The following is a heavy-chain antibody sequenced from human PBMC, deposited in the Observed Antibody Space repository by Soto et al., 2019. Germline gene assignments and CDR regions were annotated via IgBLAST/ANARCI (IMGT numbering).Heavy chain of an antibody. CDR1: GYTVTSYD. CDR3: ARWGAGYGMDV. Sequence: ASVKVSCKVSGYTVTSYDIYWVRQATGQGLEWMGWMNPNSGNTGYAQKFQGRVTMTRNTSISTAYMELSSLRYEDTAVYYCARWGAGYGMDVWGQGTTVTVSS. V-gene: IGHV1-8*01. J-gene: IGHJ6*02. CDR2: MNPNSGNT. D-gene: IGHD3-16*01.